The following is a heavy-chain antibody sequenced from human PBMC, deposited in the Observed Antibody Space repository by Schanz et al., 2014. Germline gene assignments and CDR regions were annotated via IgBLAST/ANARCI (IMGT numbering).Heavy chain of an antibody. J-gene: IGHJ6*04. V-gene: IGHV3-23*01. CDR1: GFTFSSYA. Sequence: EVQLLESGGGLVQPGGSLRLSCAGSGFTFSSYAMSWVRQTPGKGLEWVSVISGSGVTIYYADSVKGRFTISRDNSKNLLYLQMNGLRAEDTAVYFCARDLSSLIQGDVWGKGTTVTVSS. CDR3: ARDLSSLIQGDV. D-gene: IGHD2-2*01. CDR2: ISGSGVTI.